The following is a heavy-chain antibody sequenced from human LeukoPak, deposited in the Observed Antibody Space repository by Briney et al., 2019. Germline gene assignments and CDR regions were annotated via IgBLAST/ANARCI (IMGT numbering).Heavy chain of an antibody. CDR1: GGSFSDYY. J-gene: IGHJ6*03. V-gene: IGHV4-34*01. CDR3: ARETSGSWYYYYYYMDV. D-gene: IGHD3-10*01. CDR2: INHSGST. Sequence: SETLSLTCAVYGGSFSDYYWTWIRQPPGKGLEWIGEINHSGSTNYNPSLKSRVTKSVDTSKNQFSLKLSSVTAADTAVYYCARETSGSWYYYYYYMDVWGKGTTVTISS.